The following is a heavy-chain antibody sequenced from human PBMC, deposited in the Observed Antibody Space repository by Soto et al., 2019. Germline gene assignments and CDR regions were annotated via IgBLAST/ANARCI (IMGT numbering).Heavy chain of an antibody. CDR2: LMPIIGTA. CDR1: GGTFSSHV. Sequence: QVQLVQSGAEVKKPGSSVKVSCKASGGTFSSHVFTWVRQSPGQGLEWMGGLMPIIGTANYAQKFQGRVTITADECTSAAYMELSSLRFDDPAAYYCARDLEFRDGNISHLDYWGHGTLVTVAS. V-gene: IGHV1-69*01. J-gene: IGHJ4*01. D-gene: IGHD3-10*01. CDR3: ARDLEFRDGNISHLDY.